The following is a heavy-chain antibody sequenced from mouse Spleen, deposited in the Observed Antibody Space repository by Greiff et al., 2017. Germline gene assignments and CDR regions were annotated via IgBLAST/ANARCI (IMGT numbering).Heavy chain of an antibody. J-gene: IGHJ1*01. CDR2: IWAGGST. CDR1: GFSFTSYG. D-gene: IGHD2-2*01. Sequence: VHLVESGPGLVAPSPTLSITCTVSGFSFTSYGVHWVRQPPGKGLEWLGVIWAGGSTNYNSALMSRLSISKDNSKSQVFLKMNSLQTDDTAMYYCARDGYYWYFDVWGAGTTVTVSS. CDR3: ARDGYYWYFDV. V-gene: IGHV2-9*02.